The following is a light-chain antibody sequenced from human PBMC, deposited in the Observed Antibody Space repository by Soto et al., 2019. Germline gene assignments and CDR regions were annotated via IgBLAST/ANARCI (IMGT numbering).Light chain of an antibody. V-gene: IGKV4-1*01. CDR1: QSVLYSSNNKNY. CDR3: QQYYSTPLT. J-gene: IGKJ4*01. CDR2: WAS. Sequence: DIVMTQSPDSLAVSLGDSATINCNSSQSVLYSSNNKNYLAWYQQKPGQPPKLLIYWASTRESGVPDRFSGSGSGTDFTLTISSLQAEDVAVYYCQQYYSTPLTCGGGTKGDIK.